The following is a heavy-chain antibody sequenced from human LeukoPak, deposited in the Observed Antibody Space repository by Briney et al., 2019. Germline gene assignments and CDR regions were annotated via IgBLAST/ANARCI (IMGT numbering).Heavy chain of an antibody. CDR3: ARWEDLRDYYYGMDV. CDR1: GYSFTSYW. J-gene: IGHJ6*02. V-gene: IGHV5-51*01. D-gene: IGHD1-26*01. Sequence: GESLKISCKGSGYSFTSYWIGWVRQMPGKGLEWMGIIYPGDSDTRYSPSFQGQVTISADKSISTAYLQWSSLKASDTAMYYCARWEDLRDYYYGMDVWGQGTTVTVSS. CDR2: IYPGDSDT.